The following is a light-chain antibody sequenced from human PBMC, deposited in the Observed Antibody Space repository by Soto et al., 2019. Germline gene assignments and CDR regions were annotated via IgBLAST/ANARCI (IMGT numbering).Light chain of an antibody. CDR3: QHYYNTPPYT. V-gene: IGKV1-39*01. Sequence: DIQMTQSPSSLSASVGDRVTITCRASQTISNYLNWYQQKPGKAPKLLIYAASGLQSGVPSRFSGSGSGTDFTLTITSLQAEDVAVYFCQHYYNTPPYTFGQGTKVDIK. CDR2: AAS. CDR1: QTISNY. J-gene: IGKJ2*01.